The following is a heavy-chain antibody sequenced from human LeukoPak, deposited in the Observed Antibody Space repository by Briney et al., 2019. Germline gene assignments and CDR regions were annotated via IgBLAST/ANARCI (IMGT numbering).Heavy chain of an antibody. V-gene: IGHV5-51*01. CDR2: IYPGDSDT. Sequence: GESLKISCKGSGYSFTNYWIGWVRQMPGKGLEWMGIIYPGDSDTRYSPSFQGQVTVSADKSISTAYLQWSSLKASDTAMYYCARGPYCSTASCLSPYYYYCMDVWGKGTTVTVSS. J-gene: IGHJ6*03. CDR3: ARGPYCSTASCLSPYYYYCMDV. CDR1: GYSFTNYW. D-gene: IGHD2-2*01.